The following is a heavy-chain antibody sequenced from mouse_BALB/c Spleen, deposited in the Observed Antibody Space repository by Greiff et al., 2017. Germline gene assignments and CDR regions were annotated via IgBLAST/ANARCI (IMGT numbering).Heavy chain of an antibody. Sequence: VQLQQSGAELARPGASVKMSCKASGYTFTSYTMHWVKQRPGQGLEWIGYINPSSGYTNYNQKFKDKATLTADKSSSTAYMQLSSLTSEDSAVYYCARLYEPGWYFDVWGAGTTVTVSS. V-gene: IGHV1-4*01. CDR1: GYTFTSYT. D-gene: IGHD2-3*01. CDR3: ARLYEPGWYFDV. CDR2: INPSSGYT. J-gene: IGHJ1*01.